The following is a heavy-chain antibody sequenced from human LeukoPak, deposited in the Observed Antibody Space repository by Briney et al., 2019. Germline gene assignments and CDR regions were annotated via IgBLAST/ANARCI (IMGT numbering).Heavy chain of an antibody. CDR3: AKDYYDSRVADVFFEY. V-gene: IGHV3-23*01. D-gene: IGHD1-26*01. CDR2: ITSGFTP. CDR1: GLTFSDYA. J-gene: IGHJ4*02. Sequence: GGSLRLSCAASGLTFSDYAMSWCCQGPGEGLEWVSGITSGFTPHYADSVKGRFTISRENPKNTFHLQWNSLRAEDTAVYYCAKDYYDSRVADVFFEYWGQGTLVTVSS.